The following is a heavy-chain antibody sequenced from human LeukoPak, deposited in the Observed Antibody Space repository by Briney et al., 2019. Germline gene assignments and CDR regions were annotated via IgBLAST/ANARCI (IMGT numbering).Heavy chain of an antibody. CDR1: GYTSTSYD. D-gene: IGHD1-14*01. CDR3: ARAPRGGKYNWFDP. Sequence: ASVKVSCKASGYTSTSYDINWVRQAPGQGLEWMGWINLNSGGTNYAQKFQGRVTMTRDTSISTAYMELSRLRSDDTAVYYCARAPRGGKYNWFDPWGQGTLVTVSS. J-gene: IGHJ5*02. CDR2: INLNSGGT. V-gene: IGHV1-2*02.